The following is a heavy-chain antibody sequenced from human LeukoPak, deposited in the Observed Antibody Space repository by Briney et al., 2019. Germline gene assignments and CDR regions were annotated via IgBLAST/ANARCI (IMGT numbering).Heavy chain of an antibody. D-gene: IGHD2-15*01. V-gene: IGHV3-30*02. CDR2: IWYDGSNK. Sequence: GGSLRVSCAAAGVTISSYGMHWVREAPGKGLEWVAFIWYDGSNKYYADSVKGRFTISRDNSKNTLYLQMNSLRAEDTAVYYCAKGAIVAPGCDAFDIWGQGTMVSLSS. J-gene: IGHJ3*02. CDR3: AKGAIVAPGCDAFDI. CDR1: GVTISSYG.